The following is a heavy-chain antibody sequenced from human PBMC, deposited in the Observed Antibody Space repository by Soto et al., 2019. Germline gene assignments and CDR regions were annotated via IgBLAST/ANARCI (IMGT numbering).Heavy chain of an antibody. V-gene: IGHV4-31*03. D-gene: IGHD1-26*01. J-gene: IGHJ4*02. CDR3: ARVKAGAGRVDY. CDR1: GGSISSGGYY. Sequence: QVQLQESGPGLVKPSQTLSLTCTVSGGSISSGGYYWSWIRQHPGKGLGWIGYIYFSGSTYYNPSHKSRFTISVDTSKNQFSLKLSSVTAAVTAVYYCARVKAGAGRVDYWGQGTLVTVSS. CDR2: IYFSGST.